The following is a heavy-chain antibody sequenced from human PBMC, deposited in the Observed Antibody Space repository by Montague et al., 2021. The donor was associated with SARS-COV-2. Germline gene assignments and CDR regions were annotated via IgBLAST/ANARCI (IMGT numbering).Heavy chain of an antibody. CDR2: IYYGGST. CDR3: ARVGRQQLVRLSGMDV. J-gene: IGHJ6*02. Sequence: SETQSLTCTVSGGSISSSSYYWGWIRQPPGKGLEWIGSIYYGGSTYYNPSLKSRVTISVDTSKNQFSLKLSSVTAADTAVYYCARVGRQQLVRLSGMDVWGQGTTVTVSS. V-gene: IGHV4-39*07. D-gene: IGHD6-13*01. CDR1: GGSISSSSYY.